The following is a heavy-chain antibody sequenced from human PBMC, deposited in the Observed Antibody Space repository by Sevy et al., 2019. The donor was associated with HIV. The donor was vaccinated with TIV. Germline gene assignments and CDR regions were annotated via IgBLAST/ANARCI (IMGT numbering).Heavy chain of an antibody. CDR2: ISDDGSKT. CDR1: GFTFIDYA. V-gene: IGHV3-30*04. D-gene: IGHD2-21*02. CDR3: ARGRVTSHYFDY. Sequence: GGSLRLSCADSGFTFIDYAMHWVGQAPGKGLEWVAVISDDGSKTYYADSVNGRFTISRDNSKNTLYLQMNSLRADDTAVYYCARGRVTSHYFDYWGQRTLVTVSS. J-gene: IGHJ4*02.